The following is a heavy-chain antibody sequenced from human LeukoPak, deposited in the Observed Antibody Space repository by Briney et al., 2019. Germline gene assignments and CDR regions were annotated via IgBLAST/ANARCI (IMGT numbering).Heavy chain of an antibody. V-gene: IGHV3-23*01. Sequence: AGGSLRLSCAASGFTFSSYAMSWVRQAPGKGVEWVSAISGSGGSTYYADSVKGRFTISRDNSKNTLYLQMNSLRAEDTAVYYCAKAHLQTYYFDYWGQGTLVTVSS. CDR3: AKAHLQTYYFDY. CDR1: GFTFSSYA. J-gene: IGHJ4*02. CDR2: ISGSGGST.